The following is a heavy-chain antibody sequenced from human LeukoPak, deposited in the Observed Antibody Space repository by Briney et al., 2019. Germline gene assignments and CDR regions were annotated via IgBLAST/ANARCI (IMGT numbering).Heavy chain of an antibody. CDR1: GFTYSSYW. CDR3: ARGFWNSDF. D-gene: IGHD1-1*01. V-gene: IGHV3-7*03. Sequence: GGSLRLSCEASGFTYSSYWMTWVRQAPGKGLEGVANINQDGREKHYVDSLKGRFTISRDNAKASLYLQMSSLRAEDTAVYYCARGFWNSDFWGQGTLVTVSS. CDR2: INQDGREK. J-gene: IGHJ4*02.